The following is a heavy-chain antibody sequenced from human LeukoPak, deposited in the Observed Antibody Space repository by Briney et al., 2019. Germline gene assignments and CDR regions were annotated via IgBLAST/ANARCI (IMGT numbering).Heavy chain of an antibody. V-gene: IGHV3-30*02. Sequence: GGSLRLSCAASGFTFSSYGMHWVRQAPGKGLEWVAFIRYDGSNKYYADSVKGRFTISRDNSKDTLYLQMNSPRAEDTAVYYCAKGLYDWLSDTDYWGQGTLVTVSS. CDR2: IRYDGSNK. J-gene: IGHJ4*02. D-gene: IGHD3-9*01. CDR3: AKGLYDWLSDTDY. CDR1: GFTFSSYG.